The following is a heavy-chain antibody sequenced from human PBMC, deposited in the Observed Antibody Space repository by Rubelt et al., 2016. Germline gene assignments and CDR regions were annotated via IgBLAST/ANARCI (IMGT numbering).Heavy chain of an antibody. D-gene: IGHD6-19*01. CDR1: GYTFTSYG. Sequence: QVQLVQSGAEVKKPGASVKVSCKASGYTFTSYGISWVRQAPGQGLEWMGWISAYNGNTSYAQNVQGRGTRTRDASIRTAYMELSRLRSDGTAVYYCARDLYKGPRWLVAYWGQGTLVTVSS. V-gene: IGHV1-18*01. CDR2: ISAYNGNT. CDR3: ARDLYKGPRWLVAY. J-gene: IGHJ4*02.